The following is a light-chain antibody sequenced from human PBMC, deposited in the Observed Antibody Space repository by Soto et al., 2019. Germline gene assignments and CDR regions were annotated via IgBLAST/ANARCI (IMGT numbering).Light chain of an antibody. J-gene: IGKJ3*01. CDR3: QHYGSSPLT. V-gene: IGKV3-20*01. CDR1: QSVSSY. CDR2: SAS. Sequence: EIVLTQSPGTLSLSPGERATLSYRASQSVSSYVAWYQQQPGQAPRLLIYSASSRATGIPDRFSGSGSGTDFTLTISRLEPEDFAVYYCQHYGSSPLTFGPGTKVDVK.